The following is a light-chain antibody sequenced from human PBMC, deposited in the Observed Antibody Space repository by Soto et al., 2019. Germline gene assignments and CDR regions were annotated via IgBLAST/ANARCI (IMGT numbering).Light chain of an antibody. CDR3: QQDYNLPP. CDR1: QRVRSSS. CDR2: GAS. V-gene: IGKV3D-7*01. Sequence: PGERVTLSCRASQRVRSSSLTCFPHKPGQAPRLLISGASTRATTIPARFSGSGSGTDFTLTISSLQPEDFAVYYCQQDYNLPPFGPGTKVDIK. J-gene: IGKJ3*01.